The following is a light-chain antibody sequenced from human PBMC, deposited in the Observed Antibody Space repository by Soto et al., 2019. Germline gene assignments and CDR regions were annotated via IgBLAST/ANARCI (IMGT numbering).Light chain of an antibody. V-gene: IGLV2-23*01. Sequence: QSVLTQPASGSGSPGQSITISCTGTSSDVGSYNLVSWYQQHPGKAPKLMICEGSKRPSGVSNRFSGSKSGNTASLTISGLQAEDEADYYCCSYAGRSTYVFGTGTKVTVL. J-gene: IGLJ1*01. CDR2: EGS. CDR1: SSDVGSYNL. CDR3: CSYAGRSTYV.